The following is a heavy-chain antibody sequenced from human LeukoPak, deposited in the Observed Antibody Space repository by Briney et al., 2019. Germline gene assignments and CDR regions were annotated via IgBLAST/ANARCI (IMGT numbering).Heavy chain of an antibody. CDR1: SGSIRNSNYY. V-gene: IGHV4-39*07. CDR2: IFYDGSS. CDR3: ARSVEGYCSGGSCYSYYYYMDV. D-gene: IGHD2-15*01. J-gene: IGHJ6*03. Sequence: SETLSLTCTVSSGSIRNSNYYWGWLRQPPGKGLEWIGSIFYDGSSDYNPSLKSRVTISVDTSKNQFSLKLSSVTAADTAVYYCARSVEGYCSGGSCYSYYYYMDVWGKGTTATVSS.